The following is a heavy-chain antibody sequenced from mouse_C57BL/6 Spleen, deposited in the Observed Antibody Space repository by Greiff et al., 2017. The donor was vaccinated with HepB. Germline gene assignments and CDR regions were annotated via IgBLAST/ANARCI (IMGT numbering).Heavy chain of an antibody. CDR2: IYPGDGDT. CDR3: ARGIVTTDYYAMDY. Sequence: VKLQQSGAELVKPGASVKISCKASGYAFSSYWMNWVKQRPGKGLEWIGQIYPGDGDTNYNGKFKGKARLTTDTSSSSASMPLSSLTSENSAVYFCARGIVTTDYYAMDYWGQGTSVTVSS. V-gene: IGHV1-80*01. CDR1: GYAFSSYW. J-gene: IGHJ4*01. D-gene: IGHD2-12*01.